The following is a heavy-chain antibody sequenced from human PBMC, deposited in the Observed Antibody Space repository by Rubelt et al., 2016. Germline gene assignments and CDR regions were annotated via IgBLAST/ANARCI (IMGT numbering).Heavy chain of an antibody. CDR2: IYSGGST. CDR1: GFTVSNNY. V-gene: IGHV3-53*01. D-gene: IGHD3/OR15-3a*01. J-gene: IGHJ4*02. CDR3: ARALGTYPRQGFDY. Sequence: EVQLLESGGGLVQPGGSLRLSCAASGFTVSNNYMSWVRQAPGKGLEWVSVIYSGGSTSYADSVKGRFTISRDNSKNTLYLRMNGLRAEDTAVYFCARALGTYPRQGFDYWGQGTLVTVSS.